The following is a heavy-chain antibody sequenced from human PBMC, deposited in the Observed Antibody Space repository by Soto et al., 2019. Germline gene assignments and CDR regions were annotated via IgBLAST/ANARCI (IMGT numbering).Heavy chain of an antibody. CDR3: ASRRVRNYYYMDV. D-gene: IGHD3-10*01. CDR2: IIPIFGTA. V-gene: IGHV1-69*13. CDR1: GGTFSSYA. Sequence: ASVKVSCKASGGTFSSYAISWVRQAPGQGLEWMGGIIPIFGTANYAQKFQGRVTITADESTSTAYMELSSLRSEDTAVYYCASRRVRNYYYMDVWGKGTTVTVSS. J-gene: IGHJ6*03.